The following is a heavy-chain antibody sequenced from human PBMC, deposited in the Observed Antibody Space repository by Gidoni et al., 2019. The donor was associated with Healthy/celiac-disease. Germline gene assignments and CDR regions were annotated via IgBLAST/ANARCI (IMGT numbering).Heavy chain of an antibody. D-gene: IGHD2-15*01. Sequence: QVQLVESGGGVVQPGRSLRISCAASGFTFRSYGMHWVRQAPGKGLEWVGVISYDGSNKYYADSVKGRFTISRDNSKNTLYLQMNSLRAEDTAVYYCAKDGLRYCSGGSCYSPHDYWGQGTLVTVSS. V-gene: IGHV3-30*18. J-gene: IGHJ4*02. CDR3: AKDGLRYCSGGSCYSPHDY. CDR1: GFTFRSYG. CDR2: ISYDGSNK.